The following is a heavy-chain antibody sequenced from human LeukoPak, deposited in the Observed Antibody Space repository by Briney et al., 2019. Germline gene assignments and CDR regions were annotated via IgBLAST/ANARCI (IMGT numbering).Heavy chain of an antibody. D-gene: IGHD3-22*01. J-gene: IGHJ3*02. CDR2: ISGSGGST. Sequence: PGGSLRLSCAASGFTFSSYAMSWVRQAPGKGLEWVSAISGSGGSTYYADSVKGRFTISRDNAKNSLYLQMNSLRAEDTALYYCARSYYDSSGYYLNAFDIWGQGTMVTVSS. CDR1: GFTFSSYA. CDR3: ARSYYDSSGYYLNAFDI. V-gene: IGHV3-23*01.